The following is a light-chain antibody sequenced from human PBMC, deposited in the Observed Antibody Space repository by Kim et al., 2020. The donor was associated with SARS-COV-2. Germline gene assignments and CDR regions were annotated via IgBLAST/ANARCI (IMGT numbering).Light chain of an antibody. V-gene: IGLV1-44*01. CDR1: TSNIGTNT. Sequence: QRVTISCSGITSNIGTNTVNWYQLVPGTAPRLLIHTNNQRPSGVPDRFSGSKADTSASLAISGLQSDDEGEYYCAAWDDSLDGFVAFGGGTQLTVL. J-gene: IGLJ2*01. CDR2: TNN. CDR3: AAWDDSLDGFVA.